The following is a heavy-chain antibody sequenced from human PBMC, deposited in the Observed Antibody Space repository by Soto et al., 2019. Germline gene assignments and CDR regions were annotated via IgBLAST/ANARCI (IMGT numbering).Heavy chain of an antibody. CDR3: ARPLYSSGWFFDY. V-gene: IGHV1-3*01. Sequence: VKVSCKASGYTFTSYAMHWVRQAPRQRLERMGWINAGNGNTKYSQKFQGRVTITRDTSASTAYMELSSLRSEDTAVYYCARPLYSSGWFFDYWGQGTLVTVSS. CDR2: INAGNGNT. D-gene: IGHD6-19*01. J-gene: IGHJ4*02. CDR1: GYTFTSYA.